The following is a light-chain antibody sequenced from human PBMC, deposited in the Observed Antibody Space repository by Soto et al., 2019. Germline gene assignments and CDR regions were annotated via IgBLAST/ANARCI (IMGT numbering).Light chain of an antibody. J-gene: IGLJ1*01. Sequence: QSALTQPASVSGSPGQSITISCTGTSSDVGTYNLVSWYQQRPGKAPTLMIFEDDQRPSGVSFRFSGSKYGNTASLTISGLQAEDEADYYCCSYAGSSTYVFGTGTKLTVL. CDR1: SSDVGTYNL. V-gene: IGLV2-23*01. CDR3: CSYAGSSTYV. CDR2: EDD.